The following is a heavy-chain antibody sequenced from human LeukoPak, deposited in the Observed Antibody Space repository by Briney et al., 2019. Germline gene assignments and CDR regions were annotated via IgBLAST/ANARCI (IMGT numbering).Heavy chain of an antibody. D-gene: IGHD2-15*01. Sequence: AGGSHRLSCAASGFTLRNAWMSWVRQARGKGLEWVVRIRREVVGGTGGYGATEEGKFNISRDDSNNKLYLQMNRLKTEETAVYYGDTDSMEDIRANGTGGRGGGMDYWGQGTMVTVSS. J-gene: IGHJ4*01. V-gene: IGHV3-15*01. CDR2: IRREVVGGTG. CDR3: DTDSMEDIRANGTGGRGGGMDY. CDR1: GFTLRNAW.